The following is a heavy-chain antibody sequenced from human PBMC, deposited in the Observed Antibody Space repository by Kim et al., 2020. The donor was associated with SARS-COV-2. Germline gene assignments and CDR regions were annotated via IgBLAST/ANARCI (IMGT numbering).Heavy chain of an antibody. D-gene: IGHD3-10*01. V-gene: IGHV3-48*03. CDR3: ALYYGGHGGFDY. Sequence: GGSLRLSCAASGFTFSSYEMNWVRQAPGKGLEWVSYISSSGSTIYYADSVKGRFTISRDNAKNSLYLQMNSLRAEDTAVYYCALYYGGHGGFDYWGQGTLVSVSS. J-gene: IGHJ4*02. CDR1: GFTFSSYE. CDR2: ISSSGSTI.